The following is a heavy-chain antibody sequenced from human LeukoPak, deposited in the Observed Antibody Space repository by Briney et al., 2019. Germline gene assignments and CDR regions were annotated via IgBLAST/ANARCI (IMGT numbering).Heavy chain of an antibody. D-gene: IGHD6-19*01. J-gene: IGHJ4*02. CDR3: ARHRVIAVAGPQFDY. CDR1: GFTFSSYG. Sequence: LAGGSLRLSCAASGFTFSSYGMHWVRQAPGKGLEWVAFIRYDGGNKYYADSVKGRFTISRDNSKNTLYLQMNSLRAEDTAVYYCARHRVIAVAGPQFDYWGQGTLVTVSS. CDR2: IRYDGGNK. V-gene: IGHV3-30*02.